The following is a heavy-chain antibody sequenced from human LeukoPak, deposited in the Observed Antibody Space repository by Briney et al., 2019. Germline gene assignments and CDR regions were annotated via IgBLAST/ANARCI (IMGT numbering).Heavy chain of an antibody. J-gene: IGHJ4*02. CDR1: GFTFDDYG. Sequence: WTGGSLRLSCAASGFTFDDYGMSWVRQAPGKGLEWVSGINWNGGSTGYADSVKGRFTISRDNAKNSLYLQMNSLRAEDTALYYCARARGFEDGYLDYWGQGTLVTVSS. CDR2: INWNGGST. D-gene: IGHD5-24*01. CDR3: ARARGFEDGYLDY. V-gene: IGHV3-20*04.